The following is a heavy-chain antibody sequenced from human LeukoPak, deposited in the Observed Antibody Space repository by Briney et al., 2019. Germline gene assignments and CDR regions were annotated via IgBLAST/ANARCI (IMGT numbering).Heavy chain of an antibody. D-gene: IGHD2-8*01. V-gene: IGHV5-51*01. CDR3: ARLPGYCTNGVCSYFDY. Sequence: GESLKISCKGSGYSFTSYWIGWVRQMPGKGLEWMGIIYPGDSDTRYSPSFQGRVTISADKSISTAYLQWSSLKASDTAMYYCARLPGYCTNGVCSYFDYWGQGTLVTVSS. CDR1: GYSFTSYW. J-gene: IGHJ4*02. CDR2: IYPGDSDT.